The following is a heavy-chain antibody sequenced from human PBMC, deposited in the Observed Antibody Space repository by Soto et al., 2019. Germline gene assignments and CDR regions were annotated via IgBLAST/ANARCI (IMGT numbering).Heavy chain of an antibody. CDR2: ISGSGGSA. V-gene: IGHV3-23*01. CDR1: GFTFGSHA. CDR3: AKEPYSDFWSAYYYFDY. Sequence: GSLRLSCAASGFTFGSHAMIWVRQAPGKGLEWVSAISGSGGSAYCADSVKGRFTISRDNSINTLYLQMNSLRAEDTALYYCAKEPYSDFWSAYYYFDYWGQGTLVTVSS. J-gene: IGHJ4*02. D-gene: IGHD3-3*01.